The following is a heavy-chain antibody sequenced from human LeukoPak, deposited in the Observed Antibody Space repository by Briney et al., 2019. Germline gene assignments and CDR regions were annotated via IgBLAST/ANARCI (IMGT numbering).Heavy chain of an antibody. J-gene: IGHJ4*02. CDR2: IKSKTDGGTT. V-gene: IGHV3-15*01. D-gene: IGHD3-22*01. Sequence: GGSLSLTCAASGFTFSNAWMSWVRQAPGKGLEWVGRIKSKTDGGTTDYAAPVKGRFTISRDDSKNTLYLQMNSLRAEDTAVYYCAKSVYYDGGGYYYTDYWGQGTLVTVSS. CDR3: AKSVYYDGGGYYYTDY. CDR1: GFTFSNAW.